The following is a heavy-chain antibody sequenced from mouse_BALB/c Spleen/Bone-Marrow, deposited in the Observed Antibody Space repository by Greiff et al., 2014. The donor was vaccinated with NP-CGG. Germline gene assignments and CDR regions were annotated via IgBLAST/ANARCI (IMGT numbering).Heavy chain of an antibody. V-gene: IGHV3-1*02. D-gene: IGHD1-1*01. CDR2: IHYSGST. CDR1: GYSITGGYS. Sequence: EVKLVESGPDLVKPSQSVSLTCTVTGYSITGGYSWYWIRQFPGNKLEWMVYIHYSGSTNYNPSLKSRISITRDTSKNQYFLQLNSVTTEDTATYYCARIYYGSSYDYWGQGTTLAVSS. J-gene: IGHJ2*01. CDR3: ARIYYGSSYDY.